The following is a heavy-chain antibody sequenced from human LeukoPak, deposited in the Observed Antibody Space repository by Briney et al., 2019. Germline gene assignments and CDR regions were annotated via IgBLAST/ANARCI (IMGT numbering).Heavy chain of an antibody. CDR1: GGSFSGYY. V-gene: IGHV4-34*01. Sequence: SETLSLTCAAYGGSFSGYYWSWIRQPPGKGLEWIWEINHSGSTNYNPSLKSRVTITVDTSKNQISFKLITMPAADTAVSYCWRVNPGLRYFGYWGQGTLVTVSS. J-gene: IGHJ4*02. D-gene: IGHD3-9*01. CDR2: INHSGST. CDR3: WRVNPGLRYFGY.